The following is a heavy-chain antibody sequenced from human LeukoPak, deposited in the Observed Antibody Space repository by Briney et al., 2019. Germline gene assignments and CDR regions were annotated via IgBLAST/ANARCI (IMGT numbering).Heavy chain of an antibody. CDR1: GGSISSGSYY. Sequence: SETLSLTCTVSGGSISSGSYYWSWIRQPAGKRLEWIGRIYTSGSTNYNPSLKSRVTISVDTSKNQFSLKLSSVTAADTAVYYCARSSGYYYGYYYYYYYMDVWGKGTTVTVSS. V-gene: IGHV4-61*02. J-gene: IGHJ6*03. CDR2: IYTSGST. CDR3: ARSSGYYYGYYYYYYYMDV. D-gene: IGHD3-22*01.